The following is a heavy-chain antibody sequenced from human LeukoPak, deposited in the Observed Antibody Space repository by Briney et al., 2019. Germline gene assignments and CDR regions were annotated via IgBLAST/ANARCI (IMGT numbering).Heavy chain of an antibody. CDR1: GDSISSYY. CDR3: ARDSGLQPRSFDI. J-gene: IGHJ3*02. V-gene: IGHV4-4*07. CDR2: IYTSGST. D-gene: IGHD4-11*01. Sequence: PSETLSLTCTVSGDSISSYYWNWIRQPAGKGLEWIGRIYTSGSTNYNPSLKSRVTMSVDTSKNHFSLRLSSVTAVDTAVYYCARDSGLQPRSFDIWGQGTMVTVSS.